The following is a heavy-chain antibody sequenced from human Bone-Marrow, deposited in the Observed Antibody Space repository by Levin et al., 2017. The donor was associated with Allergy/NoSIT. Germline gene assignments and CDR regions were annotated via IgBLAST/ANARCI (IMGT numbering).Heavy chain of an antibody. CDR3: ARPGGYDYYGMDV. D-gene: IGHD2-15*01. J-gene: IGHJ6*02. CDR1: GGTFSSYT. Sequence: KISCKASGGTFSSYTISWVRQAPGQGLEWMGRIIPILGIANYAQKFQGRVTITADKSTSTAYMELSSLRSEDTAVYYCARPGGYDYYGMDVWGQGTTVTVSS. V-gene: IGHV1-69*02. CDR2: IIPILGIA.